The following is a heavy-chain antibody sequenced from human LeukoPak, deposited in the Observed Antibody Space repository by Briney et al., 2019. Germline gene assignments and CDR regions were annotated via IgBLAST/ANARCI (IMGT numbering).Heavy chain of an antibody. CDR3: ARGRRSIVVVPAARRGYYYMDV. CDR2: ISESGIT. V-gene: IGHV4-34*01. J-gene: IGHJ6*03. CDR1: GESFSGYY. Sequence: SETLSLTCGVYGESFSGYYWSWIRQPPGKGLEWLGEISESGITKYNPSLKSRLTISVDTSKKQFSLKLSSVTAADTAVYYCARGRRSIVVVPAARRGYYYMDVWGNGTTVTVSS. D-gene: IGHD2-2*01.